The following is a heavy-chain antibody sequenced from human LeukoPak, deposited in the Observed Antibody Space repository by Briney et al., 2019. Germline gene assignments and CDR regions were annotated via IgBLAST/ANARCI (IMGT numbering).Heavy chain of an antibody. J-gene: IGHJ4*02. D-gene: IGHD7-27*01. Sequence: PSETLSLTCAVSGGSIISRNWCSWVRQPPGKGLEWSGETYHSGSTNYNPSLKSRVTISLDNSKNQFSLKLTSVTAADTAVYYCATTFNWAFDNWGQGTLVTVSS. CDR3: ATTFNWAFDN. V-gene: IGHV4-4*02. CDR1: GGSIISRNW. CDR2: TYHSGST.